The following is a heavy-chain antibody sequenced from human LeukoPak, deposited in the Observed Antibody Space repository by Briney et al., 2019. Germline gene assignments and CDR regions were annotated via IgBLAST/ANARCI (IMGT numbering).Heavy chain of an antibody. CDR1: GGSISRWF. Sequence: SETLSLTCTVSGGSISRWFWSWIRQSAGEGLEWIGRILPSGATTYNPSLKSRVTMSLDTSKNQFSLRLGSVTAADTAVYYCARHAIVATGYFDYWGQGTLVTVSS. D-gene: IGHD5-12*01. J-gene: IGHJ4*02. CDR3: ARHAIVATGYFDY. V-gene: IGHV4-4*07. CDR2: ILPSGAT.